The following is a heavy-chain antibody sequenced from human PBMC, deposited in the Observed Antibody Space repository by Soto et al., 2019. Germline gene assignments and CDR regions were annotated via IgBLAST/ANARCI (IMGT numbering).Heavy chain of an antibody. Sequence: SETLSLTCTVSGGSISSYYWSWIRQPPGKGLEWIGYIYYSGSTNYNPSLKSRVTISVDTSKNQFSLKLSSVTAADTAVYYCARDEGEAWFDPWGQGTLVTVSS. V-gene: IGHV4-59*01. J-gene: IGHJ5*02. CDR1: GGSISSYY. CDR3: ARDEGEAWFDP. CDR2: IYYSGST. D-gene: IGHD1-26*01.